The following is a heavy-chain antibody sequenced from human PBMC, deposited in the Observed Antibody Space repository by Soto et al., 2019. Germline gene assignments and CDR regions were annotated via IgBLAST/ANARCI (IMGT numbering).Heavy chain of an antibody. D-gene: IGHD1-26*01. J-gene: IGHJ3*02. V-gene: IGHV3-33*01. CDR1: GFTFSSYG. Sequence: QVQLVESGGGVVQPGRSLRLSCAASGFTFSSYGMHWVRQAPGKGLEWVAVIWYDGSNKYYADSVKGRFTISRDNSKNTLYLQMNSLRAEDTAVYYCARDSIRVGATDVFDIWGQGTMVTVSS. CDR2: IWYDGSNK. CDR3: ARDSIRVGATDVFDI.